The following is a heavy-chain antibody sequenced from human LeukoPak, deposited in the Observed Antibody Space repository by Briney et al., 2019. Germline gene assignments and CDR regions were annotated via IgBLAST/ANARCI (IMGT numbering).Heavy chain of an antibody. CDR1: GGPISSGGYY. J-gene: IGHJ4*02. Sequence: LSLTCTVSGGPISSGGYYWSWVRQAPGKGLEWVSVLYSGGSTYYADSVKGRFTISRDSSKNTLYLQMNSLRAEDTAVYYCARSPIAVVGQNTFDYWGQGTLVTVSS. CDR2: LYSGGST. CDR3: ARSPIAVVGQNTFDY. V-gene: IGHV3-66*01. D-gene: IGHD6-19*01.